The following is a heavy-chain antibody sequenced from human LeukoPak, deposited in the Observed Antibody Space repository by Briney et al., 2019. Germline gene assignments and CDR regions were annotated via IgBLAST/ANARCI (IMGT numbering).Heavy chain of an antibody. CDR1: GGSISSSSYY. V-gene: IGHV4-39*01. J-gene: IGHJ4*02. CDR3: ARLGYYDSSGSDY. Sequence: SETLSLTCTVSGGSISSSSYYWGWIRQPPGKWLEWIGSIYYGGSTYYNPSLKSRVTISVDTSKNQFSLKLSSVTAADTAVYYCARLGYYDSSGSDYWGQGTLVTVSS. CDR2: IYYGGST. D-gene: IGHD3-22*01.